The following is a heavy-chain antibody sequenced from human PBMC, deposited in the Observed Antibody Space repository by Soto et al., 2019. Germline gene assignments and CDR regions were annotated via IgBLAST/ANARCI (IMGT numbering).Heavy chain of an antibody. CDR2: IIPIFGTA. CDR1: GGTFSSYA. CDR3: ATSPRNYGGNSVYYAMDV. J-gene: IGHJ6*02. D-gene: IGHD4-17*01. V-gene: IGHV1-69*12. Sequence: QVQLVQSGAEVKKPGSSVKVSCKASGGTFSSYAISWVRQAPGQGLEWMGGIIPIFGTANYAQKFQGRVTITADESTSTDYMELRSLRTDDPAVYYCATSPRNYGGNSVYYAMDVWGQGTTVTVSS.